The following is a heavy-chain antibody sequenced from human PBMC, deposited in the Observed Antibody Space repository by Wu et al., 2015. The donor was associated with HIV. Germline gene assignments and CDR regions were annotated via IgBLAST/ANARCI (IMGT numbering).Heavy chain of an antibody. CDR2: INPNSGGS. CDR1: GYTFTDNY. CDR3: TRGGYSSGHNYYYYGMDV. V-gene: IGHV1-2*02. J-gene: IGHJ6*02. D-gene: IGHD6-19*01. Sequence: QVQLMQSGAEVKKPGASVKVSCKTSGYTFTDNYIHWVRQAPGQGLEWMGWINPNSGGSKSPQKFQGRVTMTRDTSVSTVYLELTRLKFDDTAIYYCTRGGYSSGHNYYYYGMDVWGQGTTVTVSS.